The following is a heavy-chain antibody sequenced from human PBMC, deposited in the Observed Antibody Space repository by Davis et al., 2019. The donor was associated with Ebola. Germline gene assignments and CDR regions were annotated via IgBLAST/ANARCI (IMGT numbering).Heavy chain of an antibody. Sequence: PGGSLRLSCAASGFTFDDYSMNWVRQAPGKGLEWVSYIRYDGFTKHYATSVGGRFTISRDDAKNSLFLQMDSLRAEDTAIYYCVRDPNALDYWGQGTLVTVSP. D-gene: IGHD2-8*01. CDR1: GFTFDDYS. CDR3: VRDPNALDY. V-gene: IGHV3-48*01. J-gene: IGHJ4*02. CDR2: IRYDGFTK.